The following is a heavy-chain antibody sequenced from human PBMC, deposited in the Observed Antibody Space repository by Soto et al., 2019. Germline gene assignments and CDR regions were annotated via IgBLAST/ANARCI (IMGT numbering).Heavy chain of an antibody. CDR2: ISSSSGSI. J-gene: IGHJ3*02. V-gene: IGHV3-48*01. CDR1: GFTFSTYG. CDR3: ARKTTVNTVSGFDI. D-gene: IGHD4-4*01. Sequence: EVQLVESGGGLVQPGGSLRLSCAASGFTFSTYGMNWVRQAPGEGLEWVSYISSSSGSIYYADSVKGRFTISRDNAENLLYLQMNSLRAEDTAVYYCARKTTVNTVSGFDIWGQGTLVTVSA.